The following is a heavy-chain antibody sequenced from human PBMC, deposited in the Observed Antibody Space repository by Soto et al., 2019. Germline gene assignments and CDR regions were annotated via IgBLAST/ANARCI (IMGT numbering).Heavy chain of an antibody. V-gene: IGHV5-51*01. CDR1: GYSFTTYW. J-gene: IGHJ3*02. Sequence: GESLKISCKGSGYSFTTYWIGWVRQMPGKGLEWMGIIYPGDSDTRYSPSFQGQVTISADKSISTAYLQWSSLKASDTAMYYCARQMDRSGGSCSCGGVYAFDIWGQGTMVTVSS. CDR2: IYPGDSDT. CDR3: ARQMDRSGGSCSCGGVYAFDI. D-gene: IGHD2-15*01.